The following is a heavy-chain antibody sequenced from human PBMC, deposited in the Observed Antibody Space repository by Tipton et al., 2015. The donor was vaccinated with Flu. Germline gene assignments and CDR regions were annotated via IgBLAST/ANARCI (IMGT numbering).Heavy chain of an antibody. J-gene: IGHJ5*02. CDR2: IYVRDTT. Sequence: TLSLTCTVSGGSMKSNYWSWIRQPAGRGLEWIGRIYVRDTTNTNYNPSLKSRVTMSRDTSKNQFSLRLSSVTAAVTAVYYCARGPYYYDETGALKFDPWGQGTLVTVTS. V-gene: IGHV4-4*07. D-gene: IGHD3-22*01. CDR3: ARGPYYYDETGALKFDP. CDR1: GGSMKSNY.